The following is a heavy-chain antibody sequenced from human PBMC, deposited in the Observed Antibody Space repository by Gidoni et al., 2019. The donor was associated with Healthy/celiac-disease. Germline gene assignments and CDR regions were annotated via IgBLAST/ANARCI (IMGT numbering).Heavy chain of an antibody. Sequence: EVQLVESGGGLVKPGGSLRLSCAASGFTFSSHSMNWVPPAPGKGLEWVSSISSISSYIYNADSVKGRFTISRDNAKNSLYLQMNSLRAEDTAVYYCARVGNVLRFLEWPVESYYYYGMDVWGQGTTVTVSS. CDR1: GFTFSSHS. CDR2: ISSISSYI. V-gene: IGHV3-21*01. D-gene: IGHD3-3*01. J-gene: IGHJ6*02. CDR3: ARVGNVLRFLEWPVESYYYYGMDV.